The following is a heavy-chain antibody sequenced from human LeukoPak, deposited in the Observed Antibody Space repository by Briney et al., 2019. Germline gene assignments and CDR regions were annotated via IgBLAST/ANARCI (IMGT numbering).Heavy chain of an antibody. J-gene: IGHJ4*02. V-gene: IGHV1-69*13. CDR2: IIPIFGTA. CDR3: AKVQQWLTGYFDY. D-gene: IGHD6-19*01. Sequence: SVKVSCKASGGTFSSYAISWVRQAPGQGLEWMGGIIPIFGTANYAQKFQGRVTITADESTSTAYMELSSLRSEDTAVYYCAKVQQWLTGYFDYWGQGTLVTVSS. CDR1: GGTFSSYA.